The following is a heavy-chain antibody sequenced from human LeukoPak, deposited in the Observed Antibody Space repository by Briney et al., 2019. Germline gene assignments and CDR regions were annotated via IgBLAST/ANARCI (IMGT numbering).Heavy chain of an antibody. CDR1: GFTFGSFS. Sequence: GGSLRLSCAASGFTFGSFSMSWVRQAPGKGLEWFSYISSSSDTIYYADPVEGRFTISRDNAKNSLYLQMNSLRAEDTAVYYCAFGGGTTGLFDYWGQGTLVTVSS. D-gene: IGHD1-1*01. V-gene: IGHV3-48*04. J-gene: IGHJ4*02. CDR3: AFGGGTTGLFDY. CDR2: ISSSSDTI.